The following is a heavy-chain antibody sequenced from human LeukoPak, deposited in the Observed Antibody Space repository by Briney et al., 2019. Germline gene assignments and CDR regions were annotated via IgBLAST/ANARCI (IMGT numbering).Heavy chain of an antibody. D-gene: IGHD1-26*01. CDR1: GFTFSSYA. J-gene: IGHJ3*02. CDR3: AKAPRWDDAFDI. V-gene: IGHV3-23*01. CDR2: ISGSGGST. Sequence: GGSLRLSCAASGFTFSSYAMSWVCQAPGKGLEWVSAISGSGGSTYYADSVKGRFTISRDNSKNTLYLQMNSLRAEDTAVYYCAKAPRWDDAFDIWGQGTMVTVSS.